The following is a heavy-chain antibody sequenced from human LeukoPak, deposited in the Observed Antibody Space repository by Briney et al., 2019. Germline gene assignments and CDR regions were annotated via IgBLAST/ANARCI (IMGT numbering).Heavy chain of an antibody. CDR1: VGTFSSYA. CDR2: IIPIFGTA. CDR3: ARDPPNLLLWFGEFQDAFDI. V-gene: IGHV1-69*01. D-gene: IGHD3-10*01. Sequence: TVKVSCKASVGTFSSYAISWVRQAPGQGLEWMGGIIPIFGTANYAQKFQGRVTITADESTSTAYMELRSMRSEDTAVYYCARDPPNLLLWFGEFQDAFDIWGQGTMVTVSS. J-gene: IGHJ3*02.